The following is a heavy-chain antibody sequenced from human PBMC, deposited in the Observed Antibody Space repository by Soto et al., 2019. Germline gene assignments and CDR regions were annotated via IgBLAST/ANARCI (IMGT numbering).Heavy chain of an antibody. J-gene: IGHJ4*02. D-gene: IGHD6-13*01. CDR2: ILSSGST. CDR3: ARQRIAAAQYYFDY. CDR1: GGSVSSGSYY. Sequence: VQPQESGPELVKPSETLSLTCTVSGGSVSSGSYYWTWIRQSPGKGLEWMGYILSSGSTDYNPSLKSRVTISVDTSKNEFSLKLRSVTAADTAVYYCARQRIAAAQYYFDYWGQGMLVTVSS. V-gene: IGHV4-61*01.